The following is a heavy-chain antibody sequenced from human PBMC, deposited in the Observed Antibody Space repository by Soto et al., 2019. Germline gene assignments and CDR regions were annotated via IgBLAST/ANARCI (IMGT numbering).Heavy chain of an antibody. CDR1: GFTFSSYG. Sequence: GGSLRLSCAASGFTFSSYGMTWVRQAPGKGLEWVSFSSATGAGTYYADSVKGRFTISRDNSKNTLYLQMTSLRADGTAVYYCAKDRRAGGNYGFYSDFWGQGALVTVSS. J-gene: IGHJ4*02. CDR2: SSATGAGT. CDR3: AKDRRAGGNYGFYSDF. V-gene: IGHV3-23*01. D-gene: IGHD1-7*01.